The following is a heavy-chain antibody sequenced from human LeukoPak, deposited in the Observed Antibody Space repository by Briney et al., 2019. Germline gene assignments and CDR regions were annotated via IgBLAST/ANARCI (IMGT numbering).Heavy chain of an antibody. CDR3: ARYEAGGSALHS. Sequence: SETLSLTCTVSGGSINNYYWSWIRQPPGKGLDWIGYLHYSGSTSYNPSLKSRVTISVDTSKSQFSLKLSSVTAADTAVYYCARYEAGGSALHSWGQGTLVTVSS. J-gene: IGHJ4*02. D-gene: IGHD2-15*01. CDR2: LHYSGST. V-gene: IGHV4-59*01. CDR1: GGSINNYY.